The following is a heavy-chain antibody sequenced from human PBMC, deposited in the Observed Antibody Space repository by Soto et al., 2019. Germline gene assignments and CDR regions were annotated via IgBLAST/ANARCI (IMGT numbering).Heavy chain of an antibody. CDR2: IYYSGST. CDR3: ARNTYYDFWSGHSPSYYYYYMDV. V-gene: IGHV4-59*01. CDR1: GGSISSYY. J-gene: IGHJ6*03. D-gene: IGHD3-3*01. Sequence: SETLSLTCTVSGGSISSYYWSWIRQPPGKGQEWIGYIYYSGSTNYNPSLKFRVTISVDTSKNQFSLKLSSVTAAVTAVYYCARNTYYDFWSGHSPSYYYYYMDVWGKGTTVTVSS.